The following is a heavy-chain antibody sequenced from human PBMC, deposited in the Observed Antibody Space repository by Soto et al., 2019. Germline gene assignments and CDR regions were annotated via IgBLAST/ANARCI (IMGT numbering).Heavy chain of an antibody. J-gene: IGHJ5*02. V-gene: IGHV3-72*01. CDR3: ARVEGDAGFSYCFDP. Sequence: GGSLRLSCAASGFIFSDHYMDWVRQAPGKGLEWVGRVRKKANGKTTEYAASGKGRFTVSRDDSNNSLYLQMNSLKAEDTAVYYCARVEGDAGFSYCFDPWGQGTLVTVSS. CDR2: VRKKANGKTT. CDR1: GFIFSDHY. D-gene: IGHD3-9*01.